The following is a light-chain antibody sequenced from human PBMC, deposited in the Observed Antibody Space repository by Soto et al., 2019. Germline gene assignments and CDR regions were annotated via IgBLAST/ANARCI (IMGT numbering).Light chain of an antibody. V-gene: IGLV1-40*01. J-gene: IGLJ3*02. CDR2: GNS. CDR1: SSNIGAGYD. Sequence: QSVLTQPPSVSVAPGQRVTISCTGSSSNIGAGYDVHWYQQLPGTAPKLLIYGNSNRPSGVPDRFSGSKSGPSASLAITGLRAEDEADYYCQSYDSSLSGWVFGGGTKVTVL. CDR3: QSYDSSLSGWV.